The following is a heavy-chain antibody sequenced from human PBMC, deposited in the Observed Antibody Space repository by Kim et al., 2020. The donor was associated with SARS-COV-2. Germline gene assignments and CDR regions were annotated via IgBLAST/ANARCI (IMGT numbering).Heavy chain of an antibody. V-gene: IGHV1-18*04. CDR1: GYTFTSYG. CDR2: ISAYNGNT. Sequence: ASVKVSCKASGYTFTSYGISWVRQAPGQGLEWMGWISAYNGNTNYAQKLQGRVTMTTDTSTSTAYMELRSLRSDDTAVYYCARGPPLGYCSGGSCYPIDYWGQGTLVTASS. CDR3: ARGPPLGYCSGGSCYPIDY. J-gene: IGHJ4*02. D-gene: IGHD2-15*01.